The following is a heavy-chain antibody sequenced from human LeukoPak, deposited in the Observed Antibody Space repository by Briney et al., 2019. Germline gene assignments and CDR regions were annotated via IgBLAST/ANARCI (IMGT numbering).Heavy chain of an antibody. CDR1: GFTFSNAW. Sequence: PGGSLRLSCAASGFTFSNAWMSWVRQAPGKGLEWVGRIKSKTDGGTTDYAAPVKGRFTISRDDSKNTLYLQMNSLKTEDTAVYYCTTDIRDSRYNWNYDSGDYWGQGTLVTVSS. CDR2: IKSKTDGGTT. J-gene: IGHJ4*02. CDR3: TTDIRDSRYNWNYDSGDY. D-gene: IGHD1-7*01. V-gene: IGHV3-15*01.